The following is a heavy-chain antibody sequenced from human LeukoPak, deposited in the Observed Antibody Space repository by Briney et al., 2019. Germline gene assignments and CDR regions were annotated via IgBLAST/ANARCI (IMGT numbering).Heavy chain of an antibody. CDR2: IYYSGST. CDR3: ARHGGGSYWEYYFDY. Sequence: TSETLSLTCTVSGGSISSYYWSWIRQPPGKGLEWIGYIYYSGSTNYNPSLKSRVTISVDTSKNQFSLKLSSVTAADTAVYYCARHGGGSYWEYYFDYWGQGTLVTVSS. CDR1: GGSISSYY. D-gene: IGHD1-26*01. V-gene: IGHV4-59*08. J-gene: IGHJ4*02.